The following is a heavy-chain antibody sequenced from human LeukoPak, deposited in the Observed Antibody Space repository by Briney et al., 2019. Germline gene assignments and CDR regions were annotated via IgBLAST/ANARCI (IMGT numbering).Heavy chain of an antibody. CDR1: GGSISSGGYS. D-gene: IGHD3-22*01. Sequence: SETLSLTCTVSGGSISSGGYSWSWIRQPPGKGLEWIGYIYHSGSTYYNPSLKSRVTISVDRSKNQFSLKLSSVTAADTAVFYCARGDDSSAYPITVFDYWGQGTLVTVSS. V-gene: IGHV4-30-2*02. CDR3: ARGDDSSAYPITVFDY. J-gene: IGHJ4*02. CDR2: IYHSGST.